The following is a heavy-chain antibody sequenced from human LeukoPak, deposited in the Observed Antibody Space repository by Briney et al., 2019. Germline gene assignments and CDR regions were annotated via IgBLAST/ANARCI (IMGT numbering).Heavy chain of an antibody. CDR3: ARGSPVASTWYYLDY. CDR2: VYTSGST. J-gene: IGHJ4*02. V-gene: IGHV4-4*07. D-gene: IGHD6-13*01. CDR1: GXSISSDY. Sequence: PSETLSLTCTVSGXSISSDYGSWIRQPAGKGLEWIGRVYTSGSTTYNPSLKSRVTMSVDTSKNQFSLKLSSVTAADTAVYYCARGSPVASTWYYLDYWGQGTLVTVSS.